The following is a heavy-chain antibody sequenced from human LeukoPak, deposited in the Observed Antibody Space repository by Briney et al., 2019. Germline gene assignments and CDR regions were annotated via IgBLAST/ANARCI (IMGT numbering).Heavy chain of an antibody. D-gene: IGHD5-24*01. Sequence: GGSLRLSCAASGFTFDDYGMSWVRQAPGKGLEWVSGINWNGGSTGYADSVKGRFTISRDNAKNSLDLQMNSLRAEDTALYYCARAREGLLQLASYFDYWGQGNLVTVSS. J-gene: IGHJ4*02. CDR2: INWNGGST. CDR1: GFTFDDYG. V-gene: IGHV3-20*04. CDR3: ARAREGLLQLASYFDY.